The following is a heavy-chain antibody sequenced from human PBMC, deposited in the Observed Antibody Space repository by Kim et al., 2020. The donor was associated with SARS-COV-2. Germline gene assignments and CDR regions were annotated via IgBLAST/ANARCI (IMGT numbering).Heavy chain of an antibody. V-gene: IGHV4-31*03. D-gene: IGHD4-4*01. J-gene: IGHJ4*02. CDR2: IYYSGST. CDR1: GGSISSGGYY. Sequence: SETLSLTCTVSGGSISSGGYYWSWIRQHPGKGLEWIGYIYYSGSTYYNPSLKSRVTISVDTSKNQFSLKLSSVTAADTAVYYCARAQLQYRYYFDYWGQGTLVTVSS. CDR3: ARAQLQYRYYFDY.